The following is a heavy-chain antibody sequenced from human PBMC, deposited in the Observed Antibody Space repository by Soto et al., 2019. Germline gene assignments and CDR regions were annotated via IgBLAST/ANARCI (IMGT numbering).Heavy chain of an antibody. CDR3: ARDWRGAEGFEP. CDR1: GYTFSTYG. V-gene: IGHV1-18*01. D-gene: IGHD3-3*01. Sequence: QVQLVQSGAEVKKPGASVKVSCKASGYTFSTYGFSWVRQAPGQGREWMGGIGAHNYDTTYAQNFQGRVTMTTDTSTTTSYMELRSLTSDDTAVYFCARDWRGAEGFEPWGQGTLVTVSS. J-gene: IGHJ5*02. CDR2: IGAHNYDT.